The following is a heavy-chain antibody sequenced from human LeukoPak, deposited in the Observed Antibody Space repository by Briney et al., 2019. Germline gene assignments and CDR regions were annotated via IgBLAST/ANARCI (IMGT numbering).Heavy chain of an antibody. CDR3: AKGGAVPNDAFDI. CDR2: ISGSGGST. J-gene: IGHJ3*02. V-gene: IGHV3-23*01. D-gene: IGHD6-19*01. Sequence: PGGSLRLSCAASGFTCSSYAMSWVRQAPGKVLEWVSAISGSGGSTYYADSVKGRFTISRDNSKNTLYLQMNSLRAEDTAVYYCAKGGAVPNDAFDIWGQGTMVTVSS. CDR1: GFTCSSYA.